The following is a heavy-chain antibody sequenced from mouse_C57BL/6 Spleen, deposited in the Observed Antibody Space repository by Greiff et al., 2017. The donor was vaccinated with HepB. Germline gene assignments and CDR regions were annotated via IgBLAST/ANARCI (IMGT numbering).Heavy chain of an antibody. D-gene: IGHD1-1*01. CDR3: ARGDYYYGSRESFYAMDY. CDR1: GYTFTSYD. V-gene: IGHV1-85*01. Sequence: QVQLQQSGPELVKPGASVKLSCKASGYTFTSYDINWVKQRPGQGLEWIGWIYPRDGSTKYNEKFKGKATLTVDTSSSTAYMELHSLTSEDSAVYFCARGDYYYGSRESFYAMDYWGQGTSVTVSS. J-gene: IGHJ4*01. CDR2: IYPRDGST.